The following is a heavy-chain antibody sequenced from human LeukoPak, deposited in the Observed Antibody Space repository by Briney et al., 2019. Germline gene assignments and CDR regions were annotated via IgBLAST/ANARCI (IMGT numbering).Heavy chain of an antibody. CDR3: AKDMYPPYYAMIVVALDY. CDR2: ISWNSGSI. V-gene: IGHV3-9*01. Sequence: GGSLRLSCAASGFTFDDYAVHWVRQAPGKGLEWVSGISWNSGSIGYADSVKGRFTISRDNAKNSLYLQMNSLRAEDTALYYCAKDMYPPYYAMIVVALDYWGQGTLVTVSS. D-gene: IGHD3-22*01. CDR1: GFTFDDYA. J-gene: IGHJ4*02.